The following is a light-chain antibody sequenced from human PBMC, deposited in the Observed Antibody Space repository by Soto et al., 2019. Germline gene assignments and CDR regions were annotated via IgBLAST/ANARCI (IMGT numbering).Light chain of an antibody. CDR1: QSVSSSY. Sequence: EIVLTQSPGTLSLSPGERATLSCRASQSVSSSYLAWYQQKPGQAPSLLIYGASSRATGIPDRFSGSGSGTEFTLTISRREPEDFAVYYCQKYGSSPRTFGQGTKVDIK. CDR2: GAS. V-gene: IGKV3-20*01. CDR3: QKYGSSPRT. J-gene: IGKJ1*01.